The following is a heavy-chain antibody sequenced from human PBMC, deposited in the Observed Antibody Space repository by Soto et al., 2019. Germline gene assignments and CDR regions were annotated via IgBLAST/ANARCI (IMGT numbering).Heavy chain of an antibody. V-gene: IGHV2-5*02. CDR2: IYWDDDK. Sequence: QITLKESGPTLVKPTQTLTLTCNVSGVSLSTSGVGVGWIRQPPGKALEWLALIYWDDDKRSSPSLKSRLTITTDTSKHQVVLTMTNMAPVHTASYYCAHMRAAKFDYWGQGTLVTVSS. D-gene: IGHD2-15*01. J-gene: IGHJ4*02. CDR3: AHMRAAKFDY. CDR1: GVSLSTSGVG.